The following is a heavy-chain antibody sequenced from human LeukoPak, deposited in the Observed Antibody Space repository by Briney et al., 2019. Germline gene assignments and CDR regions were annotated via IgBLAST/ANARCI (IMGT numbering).Heavy chain of an antibody. Sequence: GGSLRLSCAASGFTFSTYWMHWVRQAPGKGLLWVSFINNDGSTTSYADSVRGRFTISRDNAKNTLYLQMNSLRAEDTAVYYCANSISVAGTYAFNIWGQGTMVTVSS. CDR2: INNDGSTT. CDR3: ANSISVAGTYAFNI. D-gene: IGHD6-19*01. CDR1: GFTFSTYW. V-gene: IGHV3-74*01. J-gene: IGHJ3*02.